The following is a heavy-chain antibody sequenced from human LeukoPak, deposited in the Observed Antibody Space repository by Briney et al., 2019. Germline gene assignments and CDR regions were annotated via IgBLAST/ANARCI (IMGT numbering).Heavy chain of an antibody. CDR1: GYTFTSYG. CDR2: ISAYNGNT. Sequence: ASVKVSCKASGYTFTSYGISWVRQAPGQGLEWMGWISAYNGNTNYAQKLQGRVTMTTDTSTSTAYMELRSLRSDDTAVYYCERVNPGTPVSENWFDPWGQGTLVTVSS. CDR3: ERVNPGTPVSENWFDP. V-gene: IGHV1-18*01. D-gene: IGHD4-11*01. J-gene: IGHJ5*02.